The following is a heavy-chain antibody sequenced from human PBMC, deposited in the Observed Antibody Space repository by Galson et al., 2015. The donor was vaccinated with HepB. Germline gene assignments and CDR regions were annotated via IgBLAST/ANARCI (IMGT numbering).Heavy chain of an antibody. D-gene: IGHD5-18*01. V-gene: IGHV3-7*03. Sequence: SLRLSCAASGFTFSTFWMTWVRQAPGKGLEWVANIKQDGSEKYYVDSVKGRFTTSRDNAKNSLYLQMNSLRVEDTALYYCARKGYTYGGFDYWGQGTLVTVSS. J-gene: IGHJ4*02. CDR3: ARKGYTYGGFDY. CDR1: GFTFSTFW. CDR2: IKQDGSEK.